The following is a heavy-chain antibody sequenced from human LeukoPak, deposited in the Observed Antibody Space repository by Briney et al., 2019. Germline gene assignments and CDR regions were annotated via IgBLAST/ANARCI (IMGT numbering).Heavy chain of an antibody. Sequence: GGSLRLSCAASGFTFSNSGMHWVRQAPGKGLEWVSHISFDGGNQYYVDSVKGRFTISRDNSKNTLYLQMNSLRPEDTAIYYCAKDLSYGSFQSDHWGQGALVTVSS. CDR2: ISFDGGNQ. J-gene: IGHJ4*02. V-gene: IGHV3-30*18. D-gene: IGHD3-10*01. CDR3: AKDLSYGSFQSDH. CDR1: GFTFSNSG.